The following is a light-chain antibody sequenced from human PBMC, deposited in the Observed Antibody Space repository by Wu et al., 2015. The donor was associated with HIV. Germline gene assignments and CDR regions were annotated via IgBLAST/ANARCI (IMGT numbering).Light chain of an antibody. Sequence: TQSPGTLSLSPGERATLSCRASQSITSDYLAWYQQKPGQAPKLLVYKASTLESGVPSRFSGSGSGTEFSLTITTLQPDDFASYYCHQYNSPNTFGQGTNLEIK. J-gene: IGKJ2*01. CDR3: HQYNSPNT. CDR2: KAS. V-gene: IGKV1-5*03. CDR1: QSITSDY.